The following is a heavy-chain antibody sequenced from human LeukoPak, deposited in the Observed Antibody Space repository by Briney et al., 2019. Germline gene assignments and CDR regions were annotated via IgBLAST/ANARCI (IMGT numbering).Heavy chain of an antibody. CDR1: GFTFGDYV. V-gene: IGHV3-49*04. CDR3: AKHIVVVVAAQDLYYMDV. Sequence: GGSLRLSCTASGFTFGDYVMSWVRQAPGKGLEWVGFIRSKAYGGTTKNAASVKGRFTISRDDSRSIAYLQMNSLRAEDTAVYYCAKHIVVVVAAQDLYYMDVWGKGTTVTVSS. CDR2: IRSKAYGGTT. D-gene: IGHD2-15*01. J-gene: IGHJ6*03.